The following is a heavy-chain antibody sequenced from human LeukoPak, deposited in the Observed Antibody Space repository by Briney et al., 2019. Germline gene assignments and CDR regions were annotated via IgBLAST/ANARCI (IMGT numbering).Heavy chain of an antibody. CDR2: ISGYNGNP. J-gene: IGHJ4*02. CDR1: GYTFTSYG. D-gene: IGHD3-10*01. V-gene: IGHV1-18*01. Sequence: ASVKVSCKASGYTFTSYGISWVRQAPGQGLEWVGWISGYNGNPNYAQKFQGRVTMNTDTSTSTAYMELRSLRSDDTAVYYCASGGSGSDVFDYWGQGTLVTVSS. CDR3: ASGGSGSDVFDY.